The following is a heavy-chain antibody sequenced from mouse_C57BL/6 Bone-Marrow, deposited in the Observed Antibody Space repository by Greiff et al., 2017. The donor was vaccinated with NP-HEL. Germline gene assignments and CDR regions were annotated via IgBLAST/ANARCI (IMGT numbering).Heavy chain of an antibody. V-gene: IGHV1-26*01. Sequence: VQLKQSGPELVKPGASVKISCKASGYTFTDYYMNWVKQSHGKSLEWIGDINPNNGGTSYNQKFKGKATLTVDKSSSTAYMELRSLTSEDSAVYYCARWDYGSSYGFAYWGQGTLVTVSA. CDR3: ARWDYGSSYGFAY. D-gene: IGHD1-1*01. J-gene: IGHJ3*01. CDR2: INPNNGGT. CDR1: GYTFTDYY.